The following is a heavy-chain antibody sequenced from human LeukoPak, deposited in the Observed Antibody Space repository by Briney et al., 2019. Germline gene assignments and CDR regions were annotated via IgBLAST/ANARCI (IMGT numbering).Heavy chain of an antibody. CDR2: ISSSGSTI. CDR1: GFTFSSYE. J-gene: IGHJ6*02. Sequence: GGSLRLSCAASGFTFSSYEMNWVRQAPGKGLEWVSYISSSGSTIYYADSVKGRFTISRDNAKNSLYLQMNSLRAEDTAVYYCARVEGSSWSGYYSYYYYGMDVWGQGTTVTVSS. V-gene: IGHV3-48*03. D-gene: IGHD3-3*01. CDR3: ARVEGSSWSGYYSYYYYGMDV.